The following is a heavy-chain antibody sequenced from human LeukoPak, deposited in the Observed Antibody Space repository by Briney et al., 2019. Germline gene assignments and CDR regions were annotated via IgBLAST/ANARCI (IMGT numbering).Heavy chain of an antibody. CDR3: ARVFSGSDY. CDR1: GFTFSSYG. V-gene: IGHV3-21*01. Sequence: GESLRLSCAASGFTFSSYGMHWVRQAPGKGLEWVSFISSGSGHIYYADSLQGRFTISRDNAKNSLYLQMNSLRAEDTAIYYCARVFSGSDYWGQGTPVTVSS. D-gene: IGHD2-15*01. J-gene: IGHJ4*02. CDR2: ISSGSGHI.